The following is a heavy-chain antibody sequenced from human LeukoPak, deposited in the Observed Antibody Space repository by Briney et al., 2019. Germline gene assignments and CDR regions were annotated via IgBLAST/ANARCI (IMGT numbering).Heavy chain of an antibody. CDR3: AKVGGRGSAFDI. D-gene: IGHD2-15*01. V-gene: IGHV3-9*01. J-gene: IGHJ3*02. CDR1: GFTFDDYA. CDR2: ISWNSGSI. Sequence: GGSLRLSCAAPGFTFDDYAMHWVRQAPGKGLEWVSVISWNSGSIGYADSVKGRFTISRDNAKNSLYLQMNSLGAEDTALYYCAKVGGRGSAFDIGGQGTMVTVSS.